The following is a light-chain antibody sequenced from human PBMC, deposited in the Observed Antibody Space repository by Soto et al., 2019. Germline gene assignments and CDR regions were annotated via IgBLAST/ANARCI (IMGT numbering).Light chain of an antibody. CDR3: VSYTTINTYV. CDR1: SSDVGRYDY. V-gene: IGLV2-14*03. Sequence: QSALTQPASVSVSPGQSITISCTGTSSDVGRYDYVSWYQHHPGKAPTLMIFDVSDRPSGVSNRFSGSKSGNTASLTISGLQADDEADYYCVSYTTINTYVFGTGTKVTVL. J-gene: IGLJ1*01. CDR2: DVS.